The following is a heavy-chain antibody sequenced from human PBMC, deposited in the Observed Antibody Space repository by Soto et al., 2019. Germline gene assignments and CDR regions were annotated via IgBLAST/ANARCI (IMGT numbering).Heavy chain of an antibody. CDR2: IYWDDRK. J-gene: IGHJ6*04. D-gene: IGHD3-10*01. CDR3: THKGQYPDSGTCGRDCYVDV. Sequence: QITLEESGPTLVKPTQTLTPTCTFSGFSLSSYGAGVTWIRQPPGKAPEWLALIYWDDRKTFRSSLESRLTITKDTSKTQVVLTTTNMAPADTATYYCTHKGQYPDSGTCGRDCYVDVWGKGTTVTVSP. V-gene: IGHV2-5*02. CDR1: GFSLSSYGAG.